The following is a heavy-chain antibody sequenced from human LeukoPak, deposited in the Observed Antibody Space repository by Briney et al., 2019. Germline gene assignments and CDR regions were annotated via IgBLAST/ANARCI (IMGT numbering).Heavy chain of an antibody. J-gene: IGHJ4*02. V-gene: IGHV4-4*02. Sequence: SETLSLTCAVSGGSISSSNWWSWVRQPPGKGLEWIGEIYHSGSTNYNPSLKSRVTISVDTSKNQFSLKLSSVTAADTAVYYCARLGYSSSSATYWGQGTLVTVSS. CDR1: GGSISSSNW. CDR3: ARLGYSSSSATY. D-gene: IGHD6-6*01. CDR2: IYHSGST.